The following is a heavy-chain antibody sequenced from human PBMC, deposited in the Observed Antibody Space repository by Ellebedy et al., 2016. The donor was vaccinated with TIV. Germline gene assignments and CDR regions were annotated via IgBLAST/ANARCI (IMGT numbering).Heavy chain of an antibody. CDR2: IGTAGDT. CDR3: ARATAGFDY. CDR1: GFTFSSYD. J-gene: IGHJ4*02. V-gene: IGHV3-13*01. Sequence: GESLKISCAASGFTFSSYDMHWVRQATGKGLEWVSAIGTAGDTYYPGSVKGRFTISRENAKKSLYLQMNSLRAEDTAVYYCARATAGFDYWGQGTLVTVSS. D-gene: IGHD1-1*01.